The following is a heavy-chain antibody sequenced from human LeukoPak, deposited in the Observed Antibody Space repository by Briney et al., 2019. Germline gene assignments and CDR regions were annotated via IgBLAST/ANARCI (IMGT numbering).Heavy chain of an antibody. D-gene: IGHD3-16*01. V-gene: IGHV3-74*01. J-gene: IGHJ4*02. CDR1: GFTFSSYW. CDR3: ARDGERISTIGGVYWLDY. Sequence: GGSLRLSCAASGFTFSSYWMHWVRQAPGKGLVWVAHINTDGSITAYADSVKGRFTISRDNVRNTLYLQMNSLRAEDTAVHYCARDGERISTIGGVYWLDYWGQGILVTVSS. CDR2: INTDGSIT.